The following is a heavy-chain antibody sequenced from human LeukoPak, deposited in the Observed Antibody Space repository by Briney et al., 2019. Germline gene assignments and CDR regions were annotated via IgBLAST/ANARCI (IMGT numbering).Heavy chain of an antibody. V-gene: IGHV1-69*04. Sequence: GSSVKVSCKASVGTFSSYAISWVRQAPGQGLEWLGRIIPMLGIGNSAQKFQGRVTITADKSTSTSYMELSSLRSEDTAVYHCAREGLAGTTQIYYYGMDVWGQGTTVIVSS. CDR1: VGTFSSYA. D-gene: IGHD1-7*01. J-gene: IGHJ6*02. CDR2: IIPMLGIG. CDR3: AREGLAGTTQIYYYGMDV.